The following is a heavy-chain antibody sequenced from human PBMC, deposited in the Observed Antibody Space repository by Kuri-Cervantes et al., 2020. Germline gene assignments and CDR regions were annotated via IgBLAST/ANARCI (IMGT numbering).Heavy chain of an antibody. CDR1: GFTFDDYA. Sequence: GGSLRLSCAASGFTFDDYAMHWVRQASGKGLEWVGRIRSKANNYATAYAAPVKGRFTVSRDSSKNTLYLQMNSLRAQDTAVYYCAKDPSQWEPYYYMDVWGKGTTVTDSS. V-gene: IGHV3-73*01. J-gene: IGHJ6*03. CDR3: AKDPSQWEPYYYMDV. D-gene: IGHD1-26*01. CDR2: IRSKANNYAT.